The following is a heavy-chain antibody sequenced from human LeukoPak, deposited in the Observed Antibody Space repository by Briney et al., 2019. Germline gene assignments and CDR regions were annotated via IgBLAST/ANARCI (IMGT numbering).Heavy chain of an antibody. CDR2: IVVGSGNT. CDR1: GFTFTSSA. CDR3: AAVFEPGSGFDY. V-gene: IGHV1-58*02. D-gene: IGHD6-19*01. J-gene: IGHJ4*02. Sequence: GASVKVSCKASGFTFTSSAMQWVRQARGQRLEWIGWIVVGSGNTNYAQKFQERVTITRDMSTSTAYMELSSLRSEGTAVYYCAAVFEPGSGFDYWGQGTLVTVSS.